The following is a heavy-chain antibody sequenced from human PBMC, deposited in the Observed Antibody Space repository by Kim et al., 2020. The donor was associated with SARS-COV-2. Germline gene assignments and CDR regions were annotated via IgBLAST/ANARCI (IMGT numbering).Heavy chain of an antibody. CDR3: TREISDYGDYGGVDY. D-gene: IGHD4-17*01. Sequence: GGSLRLSCTASGFTFGDYAMSWFRQAPGKGLEWVGFIRSKAYGGTTEYAASVKGRFTISRDDSKSIAYLQMNSLKTEDTAMYYCTREISDYGDYGGVDYWGQGTLVTVSS. CDR1: GFTFGDYA. V-gene: IGHV3-49*03. J-gene: IGHJ4*02. CDR2: IRSKAYGGTT.